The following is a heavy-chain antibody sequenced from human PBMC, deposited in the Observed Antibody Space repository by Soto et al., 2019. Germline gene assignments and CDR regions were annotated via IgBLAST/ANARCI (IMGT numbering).Heavy chain of an antibody. J-gene: IGHJ6*02. CDR1: GGTFSSYA. CDR2: TIPIFGTA. Sequence: SVKVSCKASGGTFSSYAISWVRQAPGQGLEWMGGTIPIFGTANYAQKFQGRVTITADESTSTAYMELSSLRSEDTAVYYCARELRYDILTGALYGMDVWGQGTTVTVSS. V-gene: IGHV1-69*13. CDR3: ARELRYDILTGALYGMDV. D-gene: IGHD3-9*01.